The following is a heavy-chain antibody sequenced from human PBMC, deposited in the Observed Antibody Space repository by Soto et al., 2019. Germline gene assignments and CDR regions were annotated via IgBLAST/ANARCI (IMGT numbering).Heavy chain of an antibody. D-gene: IGHD3-22*01. J-gene: IGHJ4*02. CDR3: ARDPPYYYDSSGYPPPYYYFDY. CDR2: INPNSGGT. V-gene: IGHV1-2*04. Sequence: ASVKVSCKASGYTFTGYYMHWVRQAPGQGLEWMGWINPNSGGTNYAQKFQGWVTMTRDTSISTAYMELSRLRSDDTAVYYCARDPPYYYDSSGYPPPYYYFDYWGQGTLVTVSS. CDR1: GYTFTGYY.